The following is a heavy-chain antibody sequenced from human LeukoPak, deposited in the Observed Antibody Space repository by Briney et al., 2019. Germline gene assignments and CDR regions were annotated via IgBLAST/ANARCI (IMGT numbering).Heavy chain of an antibody. CDR3: ARAGYSSGWYVSFVDY. D-gene: IGHD6-19*01. CDR1: GYTFTGYY. V-gene: IGHV1-2*02. J-gene: IGHJ4*02. CDR2: INPNSGGT. Sequence: APVKVSCKASGYTFTGYYMHWVRQAPGQGLEWMGWINPNSGGTNYAQKLQGRVTMTTDTSTSTAYMELRSLRSDDTAVYYCARAGYSSGWYVSFVDYWGQGTLVTVSS.